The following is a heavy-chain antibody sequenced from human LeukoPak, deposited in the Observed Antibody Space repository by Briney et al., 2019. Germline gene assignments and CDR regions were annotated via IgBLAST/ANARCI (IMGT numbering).Heavy chain of an antibody. J-gene: IGHJ6*04. CDR2: INQDGSEK. Sequence: GGSLRLSCAASGFTFSSYWMSWVRQAPGKGLEGVADINQDGSEKYYVDSVKGRFTISRDNAKNSLYLQMNSLRAEDTAVYYCARVGSMVRGYYGMDVWGKGTTVTVSS. CDR3: ARVGSMVRGYYGMDV. CDR1: GFTFSSYW. D-gene: IGHD3-10*01. V-gene: IGHV3-7*03.